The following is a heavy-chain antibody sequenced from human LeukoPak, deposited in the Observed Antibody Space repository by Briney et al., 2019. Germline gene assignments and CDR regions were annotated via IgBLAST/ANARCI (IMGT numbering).Heavy chain of an antibody. CDR1: GGSISNYY. CDR2: IYYSGST. Sequence: PSETLSLTCTVSGGSISNYYWSWIRQPPGEGLKWIGYIYYSGSTNYNPSLKSRDTISVDTPRNQFSLRLSSVTAADTAMYYCARGGYCSSSSCYGDDAFDIWGQGTMVTVSS. J-gene: IGHJ3*02. CDR3: ARGGYCSSSSCYGDDAFDI. D-gene: IGHD2-2*01. V-gene: IGHV4-59*01.